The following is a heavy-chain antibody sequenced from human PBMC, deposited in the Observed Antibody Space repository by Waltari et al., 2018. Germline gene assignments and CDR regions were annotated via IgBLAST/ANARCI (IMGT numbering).Heavy chain of an antibody. V-gene: IGHV1-69-2*01. CDR2: IDPQDGET. J-gene: IGHJ4*02. D-gene: IGHD1-7*01. CDR1: GYTFTVYY. CDR3: ARTTTIKSLDY. Sequence: EVQLVQSGAEGKKPGANVKISCTASGYTFTVYYMHWVQQAPGKGLEWVGRIDPQDGETKYADKFQGRATITADTSIDTVYMELSRLRPEDTAVFYCARTTTIKSLDYWGQGTLVTVSS.